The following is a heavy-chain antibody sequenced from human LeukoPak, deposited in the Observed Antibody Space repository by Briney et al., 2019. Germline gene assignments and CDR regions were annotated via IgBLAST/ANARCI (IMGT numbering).Heavy chain of an antibody. J-gene: IGHJ4*02. CDR2: INHSGST. CDR1: GGSFSGYY. V-gene: IGHV4-34*01. D-gene: IGHD5-18*01. CDR3: ARGVDTAMVDPPFDY. Sequence: SETLSLTCAVYGGSFSGYYWSWIRQPPGKGLEWIGEINHSGSTNYNPSLKSRVTISVDTSKNQFSLKLSSVTAADTAAYYCARGVDTAMVDPPFDYWGQGTLVTVSS.